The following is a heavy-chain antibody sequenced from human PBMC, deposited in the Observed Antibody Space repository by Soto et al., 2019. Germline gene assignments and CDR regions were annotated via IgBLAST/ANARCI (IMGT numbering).Heavy chain of an antibody. CDR3: ARDCSSTSCYAYP. D-gene: IGHD2-2*01. CDR1: GFTVSSNY. Sequence: PGGSLRLSCAASGFTVSSNYMSWVRQAPGKGLEWVSVIYSGGSTYYADSVKGRFTISRDNSKNTLYLQMNSLRAEDTAVYYCARDCSSTSCYAYPWGQGTLVTVSS. CDR2: IYSGGST. J-gene: IGHJ5*02. V-gene: IGHV3-53*01.